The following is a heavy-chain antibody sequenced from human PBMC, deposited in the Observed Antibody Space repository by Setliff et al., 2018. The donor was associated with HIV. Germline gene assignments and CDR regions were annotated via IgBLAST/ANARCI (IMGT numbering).Heavy chain of an antibody. CDR3: ASGVYYYDSSGYLREDGFDP. D-gene: IGHD3-22*01. CDR1: GGSISNSRYY. V-gene: IGHV4-39*01. J-gene: IGHJ5*02. CDR2: IYYSGST. Sequence: PSETLSLTCTVSGGSISNSRYYWSWIRQPPWKGLEWTGSIYYSGSTYYNPSLKSRVTISVDTSKNQFPLKLSSVTAAYAALYCCASGVYYYDSSGYLREDGFDPWGQGTLVTVSS.